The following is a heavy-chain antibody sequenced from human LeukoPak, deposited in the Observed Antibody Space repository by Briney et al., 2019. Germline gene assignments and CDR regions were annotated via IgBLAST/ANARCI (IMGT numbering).Heavy chain of an antibody. D-gene: IGHD2-2*01. Sequence: SETLSLTCTVSDDSISSGFYWGWIRQPPGKGLEWIGSIYHSGSTYYNPSLKSRVIISVDTSKNQFSLKLSSVTAADTAVYYCARVDVPYYFDYWGQGTLVTVSS. J-gene: IGHJ4*02. V-gene: IGHV4-38-2*02. CDR1: DDSISSGFY. CDR2: IYHSGST. CDR3: ARVDVPYYFDY.